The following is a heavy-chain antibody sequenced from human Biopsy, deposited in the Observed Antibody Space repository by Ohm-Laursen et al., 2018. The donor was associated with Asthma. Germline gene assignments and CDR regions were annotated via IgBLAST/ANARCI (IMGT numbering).Heavy chain of an antibody. CDR3: ARGPEWSGLDI. D-gene: IGHD3-3*01. CDR2: SDHRGNT. J-gene: IGHJ6*02. V-gene: IGHV4-34*01. Sequence: TLSLTCSMYGLSSSAYYWTWIRQPPGKGLEWIGESDHRGNTNTNATLKSRVTISKAKSANEFSLKMKSVTAADTAIYYCARGPEWSGLDIWGQGTTVTVSS. CDR1: GLSSSAYY.